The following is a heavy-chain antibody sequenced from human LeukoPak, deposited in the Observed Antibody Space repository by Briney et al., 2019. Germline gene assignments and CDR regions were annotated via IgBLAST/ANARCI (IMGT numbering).Heavy chain of an antibody. Sequence: PGGSLRLSCAASGFTFSSYSMNWVRQAPGKGLERVSYISSSSSYIYYADSVKGRFTISRDNAKNSLYLQMNSLRAEDTAVYYCAREGSAYSGSYYSPYYFDYWGQGTLVTVSS. D-gene: IGHD1-26*01. CDR3: AREGSAYSGSYYSPYYFDY. V-gene: IGHV3-21*01. CDR1: GFTFSSYS. CDR2: ISSSSSYI. J-gene: IGHJ4*02.